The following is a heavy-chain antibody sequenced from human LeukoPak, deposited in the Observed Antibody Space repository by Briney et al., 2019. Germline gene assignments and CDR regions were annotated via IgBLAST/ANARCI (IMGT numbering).Heavy chain of an antibody. D-gene: IGHD4-17*01. Sequence: SETLSLTCTVSRGSITSHSWTWIRQPPGKRLEWIAYMYYTGSTDYNPSLKSRVTISIDMSKNQLSLELNSVTAADTAVYYCARRRDSVDYTFDSWGQGTLVTASS. J-gene: IGHJ4*02. CDR2: MYYTGST. V-gene: IGHV4-59*08. CDR1: RGSITSHS. CDR3: ARRRDSVDYTFDS.